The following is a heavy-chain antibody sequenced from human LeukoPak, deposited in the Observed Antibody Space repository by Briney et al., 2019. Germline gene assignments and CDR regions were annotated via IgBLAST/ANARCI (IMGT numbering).Heavy chain of an antibody. V-gene: IGHV3-66*01. J-gene: IGHJ4*02. D-gene: IGHD7-27*01. CDR3: ARDNNWGYYFDY. Sequence: GGSLRLSCAASGFTVSSNYMSWVRQAPGKGLEWVSVIYSGGSTYYADSVKGRFTISRDNAKNSLYLQMNSLRAEDTAVYYCARDNNWGYYFDYWGQGTLVTVSS. CDR1: GFTVSSNY. CDR2: IYSGGST.